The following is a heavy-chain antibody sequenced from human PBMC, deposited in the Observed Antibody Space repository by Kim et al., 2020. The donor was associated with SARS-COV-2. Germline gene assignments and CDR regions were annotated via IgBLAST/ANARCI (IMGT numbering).Heavy chain of an antibody. V-gene: IGHV1-69*13. Sequence: SVKVSCKASGGTFSSYAITWVRQAPGQGLEWMGGIIPIFGTANYAQKFQGRVTITADESTSTAYMELSSLRSEDTAVYYCTIWEYYDILTGHQYYGMDVWGQGTTVTVSS. CDR2: IIPIFGTA. J-gene: IGHJ6*02. D-gene: IGHD3-9*01. CDR1: GGTFSSYA. CDR3: TIWEYYDILTGHQYYGMDV.